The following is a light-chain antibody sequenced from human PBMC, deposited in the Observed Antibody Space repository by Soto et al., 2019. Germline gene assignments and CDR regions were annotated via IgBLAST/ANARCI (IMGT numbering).Light chain of an antibody. CDR3: QQYYTYPFT. V-gene: IGKV1-5*03. CDR1: QSINNW. CDR2: TAS. J-gene: IGKJ3*01. Sequence: DIQMTQSPSTLSASIGDRVTITCRASQSINNWLAWYQQKPGKAPKVLIYTASSLESGVPSRFSGSESGTEFTLAINSLQPDDFATYYCQQYYTYPFTFGPGTKVDIK.